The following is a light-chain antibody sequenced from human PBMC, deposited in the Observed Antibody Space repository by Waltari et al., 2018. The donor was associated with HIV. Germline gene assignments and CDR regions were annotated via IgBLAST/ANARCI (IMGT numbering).Light chain of an antibody. CDR2: DVS. J-gene: IGLJ1*01. V-gene: IGLV2-11*01. CDR1: SSDVGGYNY. CDR3: CSYAGSSTYV. Sequence: QSALTQPRSVSGSPGQSVTISCTGTSSDVGGYNYVSWYQQHPGKAPKLVIYDVSTRPSGVPDRFSGSKSGNTASLTISGLQAEDEADYYCCSYAGSSTYVFGTGTKVTVL.